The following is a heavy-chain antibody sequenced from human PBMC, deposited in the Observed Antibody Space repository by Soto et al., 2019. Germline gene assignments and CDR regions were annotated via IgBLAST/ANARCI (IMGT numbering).Heavy chain of an antibody. CDR2: IYYSGST. Sequence: SETLSLTCTVSGGSISSGDYYWSWIRQPPGKGLEWIGYIYYSGSTYYNPSLKGRVTISVDTSKNQFSLKLSSVTAADTAVYYCARKIGYCSGGSCYLPYYFDYWGQGTLVTVSS. CDR1: GGSISSGDYY. V-gene: IGHV4-30-4*01. D-gene: IGHD2-15*01. CDR3: ARKIGYCSGGSCYLPYYFDY. J-gene: IGHJ4*02.